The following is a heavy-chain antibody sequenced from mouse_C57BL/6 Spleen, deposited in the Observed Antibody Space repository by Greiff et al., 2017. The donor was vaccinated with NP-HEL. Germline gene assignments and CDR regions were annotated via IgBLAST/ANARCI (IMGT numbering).Heavy chain of an antibody. D-gene: IGHD1-1*02. CDR2: INPNNGGT. J-gene: IGHJ3*01. V-gene: IGHV1-18*01. CDR1: GYTFTDYN. CDR3: AREGLWSFAY. Sequence: EVQGVESGPELVKPGASVKIPCKASGYTFTDYNMDWVKQSHGKSLEWIGDINPNNGGTIYNQKFKGKATLTVDKSSSTAYMELRSLTSEDTAVYYCAREGLWSFAYWGQGTLVTVSA.